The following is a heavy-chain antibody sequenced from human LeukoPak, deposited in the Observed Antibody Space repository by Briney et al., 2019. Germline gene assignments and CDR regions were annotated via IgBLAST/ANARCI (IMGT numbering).Heavy chain of an antibody. CDR2: ISAYNGNT. V-gene: IGHV1-18*01. J-gene: IGHJ5*02. D-gene: IGHD6-19*01. Sequence: ASVTVSCKASGYTFTIYGISWVRQAPGQGLEWMGWISAYNGNTSYAQKLQGRVTMTTDTSTSTAYMELRSLRSDDTAVYYCARDPKYSSGWYTSNWFDPWGQGTLVTVSS. CDR1: GYTFTIYG. CDR3: ARDPKYSSGWYTSNWFDP.